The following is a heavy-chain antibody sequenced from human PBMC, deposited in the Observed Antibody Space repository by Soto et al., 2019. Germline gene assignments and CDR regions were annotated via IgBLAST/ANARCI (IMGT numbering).Heavy chain of an antibody. CDR1: GGSISGSNL. V-gene: IGHV4-4*02. CDR3: ARLGAGMVRGVIIYY. D-gene: IGHD3-10*01. J-gene: IGHJ4*02. Sequence: QVQVPESGPGLVEPSGTLALTCAVSGGSISGSNLWSWVCQPPGKGLEWIGEIYHSGSTNYNPSLKSRVTISVHKSKNPFSLKLSSVTAADTAVYYCARLGAGMVRGVIIYYWGQGTLVTVSS. CDR2: IYHSGST.